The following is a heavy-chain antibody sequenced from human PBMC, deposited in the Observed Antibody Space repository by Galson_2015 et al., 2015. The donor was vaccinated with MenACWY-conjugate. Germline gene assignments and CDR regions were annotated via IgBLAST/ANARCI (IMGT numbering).Heavy chain of an antibody. V-gene: IGHV3-74*01. J-gene: IGHJ4*02. CDR2: INSDGSST. D-gene: IGHD2-2*01. CDR3: AVYXSSTRCYGASGGY. CDR1: GFTFSSYW. Sequence: SLRLSCAASGFTFSSYWMHWVRHAPGKGLVWVSLINSDGSSTSYADSVKGRFTISRDNAKNTLYLQMNSLRAEDTAVYYCAVYXSSTRCYGASGGYWGQGTLVTVSS.